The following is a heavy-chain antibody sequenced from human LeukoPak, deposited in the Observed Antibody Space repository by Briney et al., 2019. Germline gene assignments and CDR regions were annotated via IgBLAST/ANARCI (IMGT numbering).Heavy chain of an antibody. V-gene: IGHV3-30-3*01. CDR3: ARDSLVWAFDY. CDR1: GFTFSSYA. Sequence: PGGSLRLSCAASGFTFSSYAMHWVRQAPGKGLEWVAILSYDGSNKFYADSVKGRFTISRDNSKNTLYLQMNSLKIEDTAVYYCARDSLVWAFDYWGRGTLLTVSS. D-gene: IGHD2-8*02. J-gene: IGHJ4*02. CDR2: LSYDGSNK.